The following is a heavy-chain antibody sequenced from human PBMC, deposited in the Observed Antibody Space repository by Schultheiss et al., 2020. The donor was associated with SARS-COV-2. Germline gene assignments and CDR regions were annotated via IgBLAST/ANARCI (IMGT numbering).Heavy chain of an antibody. CDR3: ARDGGGSYSDW. Sequence: GGSLRLSCAASGFTFSSYSMNWVRQAPGKGLVWVSRINSDGSSTSYADSVKGRFTISRDNAKNSLYLQMNSLRAEDTAVYYCARDGGGSYSDWWGQGTLVTVSS. D-gene: IGHD1-26*01. CDR2: INSDGSST. J-gene: IGHJ4*02. V-gene: IGHV3-74*01. CDR1: GFTFSSYS.